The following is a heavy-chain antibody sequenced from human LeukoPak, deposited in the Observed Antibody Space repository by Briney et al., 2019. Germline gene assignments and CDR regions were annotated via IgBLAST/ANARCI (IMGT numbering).Heavy chain of an antibody. V-gene: IGHV4-59*01. CDR1: GGSISSYY. D-gene: IGHD3-10*01. CDR2: IYYSGST. Sequence: SETLSLTCTVSGGSISSYYWSWIRQPPGKRLEWIGYIYYSGSTNYNPSLKSRVTISVDASKSQFSLKLSSVTAADTAVYYCARGRGYYGSGSYYNVYYFDYWGQGTLVTVSS. CDR3: ARGRGYYGSGSYYNVYYFDY. J-gene: IGHJ4*02.